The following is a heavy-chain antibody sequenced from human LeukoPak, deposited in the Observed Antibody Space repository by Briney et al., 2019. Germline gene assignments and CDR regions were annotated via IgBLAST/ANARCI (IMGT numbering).Heavy chain of an antibody. Sequence: GGSLRLSCAASGFTFSSYAAHWVRQAPGKGLEWVAAISYDGSKKYYADSVKGRFTISRDNSKNTLDLQVNSPRVEDTAMYYCARAEFYSDSSGYYPFDSWGQGTLVTVSS. CDR3: ARAEFYSDSSGYYPFDS. D-gene: IGHD3-22*01. CDR1: GFTFSSYA. J-gene: IGHJ4*02. V-gene: IGHV3-30*01. CDR2: ISYDGSKK.